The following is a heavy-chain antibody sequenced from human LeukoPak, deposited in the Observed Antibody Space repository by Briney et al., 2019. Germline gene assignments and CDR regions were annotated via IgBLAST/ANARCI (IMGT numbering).Heavy chain of an antibody. CDR3: AKDSYYYYDSSGYATYYFDY. V-gene: IGHV3-43*02. Sequence: GSLRLSCAASGFTFDDYAMHWVRQAPGKGVEGVSLISGDGGITYYADSVKGRFTISRDNSKNSLYLQMNSLRTEDTALYYCAKDSYYYYDSSGYATYYFDYWGQGTLVTVSS. CDR1: GFTFDDYA. J-gene: IGHJ4*02. CDR2: ISGDGGIT. D-gene: IGHD3-22*01.